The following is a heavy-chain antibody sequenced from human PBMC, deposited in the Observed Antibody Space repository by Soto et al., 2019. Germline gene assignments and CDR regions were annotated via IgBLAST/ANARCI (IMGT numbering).Heavy chain of an antibody. CDR1: GGSISSGGYY. CDR3: ARTMTTYRGPLPYFDY. D-gene: IGHD4-17*01. Sequence: PSETLSLTCTVSGGSISSGGYYWSWIRQHPGKGLEWIGYIYYSGSTYYNPSLKSRVTISVDTSKNQFSLKLSSVTAADTAVYYCARTMTTYRGPLPYFDYWGQGTLVTVSS. V-gene: IGHV4-31*03. J-gene: IGHJ4*02. CDR2: IYYSGST.